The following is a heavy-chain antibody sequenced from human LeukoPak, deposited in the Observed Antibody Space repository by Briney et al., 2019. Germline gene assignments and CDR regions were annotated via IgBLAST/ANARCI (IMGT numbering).Heavy chain of an antibody. Sequence: GRSLRLSCAASGFTFSSYVMHWVRQAPGKGLEWVAIISYDGSNEYYADSVKGRFTIPRDNSKNTLYLQMNSLRAADTAVYYCARFGGSSHWGQGTLVTVSS. V-gene: IGHV3-30*04. CDR1: GFTFSSYV. J-gene: IGHJ4*02. CDR3: ARFGGSSH. D-gene: IGHD4-23*01. CDR2: ISYDGSNE.